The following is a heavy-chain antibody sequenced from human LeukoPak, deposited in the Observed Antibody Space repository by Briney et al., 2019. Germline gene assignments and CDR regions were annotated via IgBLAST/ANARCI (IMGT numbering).Heavy chain of an antibody. Sequence: GGSLRLSCAASGFTFSSYAMSWVRQAPGKGLEWVSAISGSGGSTYYADSVKGRFTISRDNSKNTLYLQMNSLRAEDTAVYYCAKVGEEYYDFWSGPEPYYFDYWGQGTLVRLL. V-gene: IGHV3-23*01. CDR1: GFTFSSYA. CDR2: ISGSGGST. J-gene: IGHJ4*02. CDR3: AKVGEEYYDFWSGPEPYYFDY. D-gene: IGHD3-3*01.